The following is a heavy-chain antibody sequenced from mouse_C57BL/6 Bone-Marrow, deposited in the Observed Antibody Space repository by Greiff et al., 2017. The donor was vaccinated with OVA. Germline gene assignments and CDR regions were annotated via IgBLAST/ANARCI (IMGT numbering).Heavy chain of an antibody. J-gene: IGHJ1*03. Sequence: EVQLQESGPELVKPGASVKIPCKASGYTFTDYNMDWVKQSHGKSLEWIGDINPNNGGTIYNQKFKGKATLTVDKSSSTAYMELRSLTSEDTAVYYCARKDCYYGSRGGYFDVWGTGTTVTVSS. D-gene: IGHD1-1*01. CDR3: ARKDCYYGSRGGYFDV. CDR2: INPNNGGT. V-gene: IGHV1-18*01. CDR1: GYTFTDYN.